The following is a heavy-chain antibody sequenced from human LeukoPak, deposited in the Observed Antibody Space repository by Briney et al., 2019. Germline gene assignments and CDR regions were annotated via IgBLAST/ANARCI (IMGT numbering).Heavy chain of an antibody. Sequence: GESLQISCEGSGYSFTSYWIGWVRQMPGKGLEWMGIIYPGDSDTRYSPSFQGQVTISADKSTSTAYLQWNGLKASDTAMYYCARHYSSGSRGYSDYWGQGTLVTVSS. J-gene: IGHJ4*02. CDR2: IYPGDSDT. CDR3: ARHYSSGSRGYSDY. V-gene: IGHV5-51*01. CDR1: GYSFTSYW. D-gene: IGHD3-22*01.